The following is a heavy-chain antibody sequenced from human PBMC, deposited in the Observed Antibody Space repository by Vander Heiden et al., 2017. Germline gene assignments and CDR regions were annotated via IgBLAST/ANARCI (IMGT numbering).Heavy chain of an antibody. CDR3: AKDMRGNSYYGMDV. V-gene: IGHV3-9*01. Sequence: EVQLVESGGGLEQPGRSLRLPGAPSGFTLDGYVMHWVRQAAGKGLGWVSGITWNSGSIAYADSVKGRFTISRDNAKNSLYLQMNSLRVEDTAVYYCAKDMRGNSYYGMDVWGQGTTVTVSS. CDR2: ITWNSGSI. D-gene: IGHD1-1*01. CDR1: GFTLDGYV. J-gene: IGHJ6*02.